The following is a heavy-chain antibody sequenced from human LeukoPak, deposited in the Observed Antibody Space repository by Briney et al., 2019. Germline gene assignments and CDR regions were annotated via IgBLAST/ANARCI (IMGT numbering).Heavy chain of an antibody. CDR1: GYSFTTYW. CDR3: ARQHGSGSYYSRAIDY. Sequence: GEPLKTSCEASGYSFTTYWIVWVRQMPGKGLEVLGIIYPGDSDTRYSPSFQGQVTISADKSTSTAYLQWSSLKASDSAMYYCARQHGSGSYYSRAIDYWGQGTLVTVSS. CDR2: IYPGDSDT. J-gene: IGHJ4*02. V-gene: IGHV5-51*01. D-gene: IGHD3-10*01.